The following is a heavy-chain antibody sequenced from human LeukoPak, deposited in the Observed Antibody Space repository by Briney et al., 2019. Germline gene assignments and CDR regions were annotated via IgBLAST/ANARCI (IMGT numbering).Heavy chain of an antibody. CDR2: IKSKTDGGTT. D-gene: IGHD2-15*01. Sequence: PGGSLRLSCAASGFTFSNAWMSWVRQAPGKGLEWVGRIKSKTDGGTTDYAAPVKGRFTISRDDSKNTLYLQMNSLKTEDTAVYYCTTGPIVVVVAATDYWGQGTLVTVSS. CDR3: TTGPIVVVVAATDY. CDR1: GFTFSNAW. J-gene: IGHJ4*02. V-gene: IGHV3-15*01.